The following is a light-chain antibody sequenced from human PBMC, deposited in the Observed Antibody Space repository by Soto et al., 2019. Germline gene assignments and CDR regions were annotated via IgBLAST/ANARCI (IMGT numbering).Light chain of an antibody. CDR2: EVI. V-gene: IGLV2-14*01. CDR1: NSDIGVNNF. CDR3: SSYSGTSTLL. J-gene: IGLJ2*01. Sequence: QSALTQPASVSASPGQAITISCTGTNSDIGVNNFVSWFQHHPGRAPKLIIYEVIRRSSGVSNRFSGSRSGNTASLHISGLQTEDEGTYFCSSYSGTSTLLFGGGTKLTV.